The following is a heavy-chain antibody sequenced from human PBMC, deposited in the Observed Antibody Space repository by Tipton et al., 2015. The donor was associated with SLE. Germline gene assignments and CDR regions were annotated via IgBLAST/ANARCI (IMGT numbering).Heavy chain of an antibody. CDR2: ISYTGNT. CDR1: GASISTHY. V-gene: IGHV4-59*08. CDR3: GRVTSGWREVC. D-gene: IGHD6-19*01. Sequence: TLSLTCTVSGASISTHYWSWIRQPPGKGLEWIGYISYTGNTNFNPSLKSRVTMSVATSKNQFSLKLSAVTAADTAVYYCGRVTSGWREVCWGQGTLVTVSS. J-gene: IGHJ4*02.